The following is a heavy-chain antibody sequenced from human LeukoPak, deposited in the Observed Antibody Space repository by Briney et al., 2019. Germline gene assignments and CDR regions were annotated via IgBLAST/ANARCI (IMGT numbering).Heavy chain of an antibody. CDR2: IIPIFGTA. Sequence: GASVKVSCKASGGTFNSYAITWVRQAPGQGLEWMGGIIPIFGTANYAQKFQGRVTITADGSTSTAYMELSSLRSEDTAVYYCARVIQLPKEYLQHWGQGTLVTVSS. V-gene: IGHV1-69*13. CDR1: GGTFNSYA. D-gene: IGHD2-2*01. J-gene: IGHJ1*01. CDR3: ARVIQLPKEYLQH.